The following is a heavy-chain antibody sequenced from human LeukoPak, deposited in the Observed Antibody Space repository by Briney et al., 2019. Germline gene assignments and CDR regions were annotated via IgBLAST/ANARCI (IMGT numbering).Heavy chain of an antibody. CDR3: ASHYGATYYYGMDV. Sequence: GGSLRLSCAASGFPFSSYSMNWVRQAPGKGLEWVSSISSSSSYIYYADSVKGRFTISRDNAKNSLYLQMNSLRAEDTAVYYCASHYGATYYYGMDVWGQGTTVTVSS. J-gene: IGHJ6*02. V-gene: IGHV3-21*01. CDR1: GFPFSSYS. CDR2: ISSSSSYI. D-gene: IGHD4-17*01.